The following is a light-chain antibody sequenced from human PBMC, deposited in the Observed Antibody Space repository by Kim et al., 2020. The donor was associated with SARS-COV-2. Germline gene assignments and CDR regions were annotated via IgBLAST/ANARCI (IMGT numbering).Light chain of an antibody. CDR1: KLGDKY. CDR2: QDS. V-gene: IGLV3-1*01. Sequence: VSVSPGQTASITCSGDKLGDKYACWYQQKPGQSPVLVIYQDSKRPSGIPERFSGSNSGNTATLTISGTQAMDEADYYCQAWDSSYVFGTGTKVTVL. J-gene: IGLJ1*01. CDR3: QAWDSSYV.